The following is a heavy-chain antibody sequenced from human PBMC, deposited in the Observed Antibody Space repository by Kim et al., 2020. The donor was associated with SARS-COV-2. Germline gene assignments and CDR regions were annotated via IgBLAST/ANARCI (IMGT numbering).Heavy chain of an antibody. Sequence: VKGRFTISRDKSRHTLCLQMNSLRAEDTDVYYCAKDRQSVSTMYVECDYWGQGTLVTVSS. V-gene: IGHV3-23*01. J-gene: IGHJ4*02. D-gene: IGHD3-3*01. CDR3: AKDRQSVSTMYVECDY.